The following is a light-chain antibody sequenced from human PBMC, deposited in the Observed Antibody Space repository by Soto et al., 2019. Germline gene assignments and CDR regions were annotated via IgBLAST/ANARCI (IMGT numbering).Light chain of an antibody. CDR2: GAS. V-gene: IGKV3-20*01. CDR3: QQYGTSPTT. Sequence: EIVLTQSPGTLSLSLGERGTLSCRASQTVNTNSLAWYHQKPGQAPRLLIYGASSRATGIPDRFSGSGSGADFTLTISRVEPEDFAVYYCQQYGTSPTTFGQGTKLELK. J-gene: IGKJ2*01. CDR1: QTVNTNS.